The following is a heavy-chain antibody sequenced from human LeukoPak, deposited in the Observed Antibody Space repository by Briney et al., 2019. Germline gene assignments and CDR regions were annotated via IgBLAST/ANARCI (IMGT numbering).Heavy chain of an antibody. CDR3: ARDRYSGSYPLDV. V-gene: IGHV3-11*04. CDR1: GFTFNNFA. D-gene: IGHD1-26*01. J-gene: IGHJ6*04. CDR2: ISSSGSTI. Sequence: GGSLRLSCAASGFTFNNFAMSWVRQAPGKGLEWVSYISSSGSTIYYADSVKGRFTISRDNAKNSLYLQMNSLRAEDTAVYYCARDRYSGSYPLDVWGKGTTVTVSS.